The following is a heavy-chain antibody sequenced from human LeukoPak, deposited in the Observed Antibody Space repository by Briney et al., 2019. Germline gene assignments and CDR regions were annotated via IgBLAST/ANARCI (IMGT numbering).Heavy chain of an antibody. V-gene: IGHV3-30*04. D-gene: IGHD6-13*01. CDR1: GFTFSSYA. Sequence: GGSLRLSCAASGFTFSSYAMHWVRQAPGKGLEWVAVISYDGSNKYYADSVKGRFTISRDNSKNTLYLQMNSLRAEDTAVYYCARANSSSWYYYYYYMDVWGKGTTVTVSS. CDR3: ARANSSSWYYYYYYMDV. CDR2: ISYDGSNK. J-gene: IGHJ6*03.